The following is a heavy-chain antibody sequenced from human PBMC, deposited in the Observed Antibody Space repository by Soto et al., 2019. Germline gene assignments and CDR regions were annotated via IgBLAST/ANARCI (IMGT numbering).Heavy chain of an antibody. D-gene: IGHD3-10*01. CDR2: IYYSGTT. Sequence: SETLSLTCAVSGYSISSSNWWGWIRQPPGKGLEWIGYIYYSGTTYYNPSLKSRVTMSVDTSKNQFSLKLTSVTAADTAVYYCARQGFGGLHCLVDVWGQGTTVTVSS. CDR3: ARQGFGGLHCLVDV. CDR1: GYSISSSNW. V-gene: IGHV4-28*01. J-gene: IGHJ6*02.